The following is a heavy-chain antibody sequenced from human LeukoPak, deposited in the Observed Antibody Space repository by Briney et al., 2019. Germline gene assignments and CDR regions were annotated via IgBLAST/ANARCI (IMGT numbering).Heavy chain of an antibody. CDR3: ARAMWSVRLGELSPRVDY. J-gene: IGHJ4*02. V-gene: IGHV3-30-3*01. D-gene: IGHD3-16*02. Sequence: PGGSLRLSCAASGFTFSSYAMHWVRQAPGKGLEWVAVISYDGSNKYYADSVKGRFTISRGNSKNTLYLQMNSLRAEDTAVYYCARAMWSVRLGELSPRVDYWGQGTLVTVSS. CDR1: GFTFSSYA. CDR2: ISYDGSNK.